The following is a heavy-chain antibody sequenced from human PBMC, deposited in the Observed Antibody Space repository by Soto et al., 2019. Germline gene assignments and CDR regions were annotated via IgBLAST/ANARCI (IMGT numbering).Heavy chain of an antibody. CDR2: IIPIFGTA. V-gene: IGHV1-69*06. CDR3: ARGWGYDSNDYYYAY. Sequence: QVQLVQSGAEVRKPGSSVKVSCKASGGTFSRHAISWVRQAPGQGLEWMGGIIPIFGTANHAEKFQGRVTILADKSTITVYMELSSLRSEDTAMYYCARGWGYDSNDYYYAYWGQGTLVIVSS. CDR1: GGTFSRHA. J-gene: IGHJ4*02. D-gene: IGHD3-22*01.